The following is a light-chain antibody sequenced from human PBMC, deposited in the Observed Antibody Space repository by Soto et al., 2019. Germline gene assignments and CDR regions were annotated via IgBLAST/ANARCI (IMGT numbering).Light chain of an antibody. CDR2: DAS. CDR3: QQRSSWPT. V-gene: IGKV3-11*01. Sequence: EVELTQSPATLSLSPGERATLSCRASQSVGSYLVWYQQSPGRAPRLLIYDASTRATGIPARFSGSGSGTDFTLTISSLEPEDFVVYYCQQRSSWPTFGGGTKVEI. CDR1: QSVGSY. J-gene: IGKJ4*01.